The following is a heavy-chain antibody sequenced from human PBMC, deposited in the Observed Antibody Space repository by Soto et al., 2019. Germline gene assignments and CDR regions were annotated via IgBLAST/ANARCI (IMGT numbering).Heavy chain of an antibody. J-gene: IGHJ1*01. CDR2: ISGSGGST. CDR1: GFTFSSYA. D-gene: IGHD6-13*01. Sequence: GGSLRLSCAASGFTFSSYAMSWVRQAPGKGLEWVSAISGSGGSTYYADSVKGRFTISRDSSKNTLYLQMNSLRAEDTAVYYCAKDQAAAGTISRYFQHWGQGTLVTVSS. CDR3: AKDQAAAGTISRYFQH. V-gene: IGHV3-23*01.